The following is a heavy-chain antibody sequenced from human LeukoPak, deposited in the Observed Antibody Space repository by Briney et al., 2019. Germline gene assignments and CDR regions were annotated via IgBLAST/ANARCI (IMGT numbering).Heavy chain of an antibody. V-gene: IGHV1-69*06. CDR3: AGDIVVVPAEWKN. CDR1: GGTFSSYA. D-gene: IGHD2-2*01. J-gene: IGHJ4*02. CDR2: VIPIFGTA. Sequence: AASVKVSCKASGGTFSSYAISWVRQAPGQGLEWMGGVIPIFGTANYAQKFQGRVTITADKSTSTAYMELSSLRSEDTAVYYCAGDIVVVPAEWKNWGQGTLVTVSS.